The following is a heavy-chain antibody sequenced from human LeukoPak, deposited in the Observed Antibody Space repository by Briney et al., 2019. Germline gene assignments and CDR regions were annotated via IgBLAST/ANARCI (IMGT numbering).Heavy chain of an antibody. CDR1: GYTFTGYY. V-gene: IGHV1-2*02. CDR3: AREGTDIVVVGRWFDP. J-gene: IGHJ5*02. Sequence: ASVKVSCKASGYTFTGYYMHWVRQAPGQGLEWMGWINPNSGGTNYAQKFQGRVTMTGDTSISTAYMELSRLRSDDTAVYYCAREGTDIVVVGRWFDPWGQGTLVTVSS. D-gene: IGHD2-2*01. CDR2: INPNSGGT.